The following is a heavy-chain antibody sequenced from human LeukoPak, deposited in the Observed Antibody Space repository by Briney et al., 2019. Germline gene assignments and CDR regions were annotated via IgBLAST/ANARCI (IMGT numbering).Heavy chain of an antibody. V-gene: IGHV4-61*10. CDR2: IYYSGST. D-gene: IGHD3-3*01. Sequence: SETLSLTCTVSGGSISSGSYYWSWMRQPAGKGLEWIGYIYYSGSTKYNPSLKSRVSVSVDTSKNHFSLKLSSVTAADTAVYYCATVYYDFWSGYYTSYYFDYWGQGTLVTVSS. CDR1: GGSISSGSYY. CDR3: ATVYYDFWSGYYTSYYFDY. J-gene: IGHJ4*02.